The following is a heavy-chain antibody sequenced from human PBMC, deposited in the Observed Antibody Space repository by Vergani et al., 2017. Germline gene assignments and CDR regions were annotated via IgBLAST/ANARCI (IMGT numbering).Heavy chain of an antibody. V-gene: IGHV1-69*04. Sequence: QVQLVQSGAEVKKPGASVKVSCKVSGYTLTELSMHWVRQAPGKGLEWMGRIIPILGIANYAQKFQGRVTITADKSTSTAYMELSSLRSEDTAVYYCARGPITVTFLGTLLMGWGQGTLVTVSS. J-gene: IGHJ4*02. CDR1: GYTLTELS. CDR2: IIPILGIA. CDR3: ARGPITVTFLGTLLMG. D-gene: IGHD4-17*01.